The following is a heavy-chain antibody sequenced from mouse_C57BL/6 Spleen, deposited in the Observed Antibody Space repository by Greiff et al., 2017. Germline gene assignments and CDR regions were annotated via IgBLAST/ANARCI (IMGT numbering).Heavy chain of an antibody. V-gene: IGHV5-17*01. CDR2: ISSSSSTI. CDR3: ASRGIYYDYFDY. CDR1: GFTFSDYG. J-gene: IGHJ2*01. Sequence: EVQRVESGGGLVKPAGSLKLSCAASGFTFSDYGMHWVRQAPEKGLEWVEYISSSSSTIYYADTVKVRFTISRDNAKNTLFLHMTSLRSEDTAMYYCASRGIYYDYFDYWGQGTTLTVSS. D-gene: IGHD2-4*01.